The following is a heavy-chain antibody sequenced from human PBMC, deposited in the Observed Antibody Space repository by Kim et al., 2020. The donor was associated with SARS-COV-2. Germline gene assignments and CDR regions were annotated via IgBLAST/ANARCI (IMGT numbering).Heavy chain of an antibody. J-gene: IGHJ5*02. CDR1: GYSFTTYF. Sequence: ASVKVSCKASGYSFTTYFIHWVRQAPGQRLEWMGWINAGNGNTQYSQKFQGRVTITRDTSASTVYMELSSLRSEDTALYYCERSVSSVSAIFFNWVDPWGQGTLVTVSS. CDR3: ERSVSSVSAIFFNWVDP. D-gene: IGHD3-3*01. V-gene: IGHV1-3*01. CDR2: INAGNGNT.